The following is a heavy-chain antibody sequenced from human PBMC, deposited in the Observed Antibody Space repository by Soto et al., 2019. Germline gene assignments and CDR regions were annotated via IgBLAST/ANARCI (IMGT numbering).Heavy chain of an antibody. CDR1: VDSIDTFY. Sequence: SDTLSLTCTVSVDSIDTFYWIWVRQPAGKGLEWIGRIFSSGSTSFNPSLESRVAMSVDTSKNHFSLNLSSVTAADMAVYYCAREGSYSAYNFAHGIQLWSFDFWGQGALVTVSS. V-gene: IGHV4-4*07. J-gene: IGHJ4*02. CDR2: IFSSGST. CDR3: AREGSYSAYNFAHGIQLWSFDF. D-gene: IGHD5-12*01.